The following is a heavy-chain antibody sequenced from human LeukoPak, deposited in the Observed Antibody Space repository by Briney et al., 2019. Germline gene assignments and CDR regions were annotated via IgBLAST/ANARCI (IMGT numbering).Heavy chain of an antibody. Sequence: GGSLRLSCAASGFAFSSYWMDWVRQAPGKGLVWVSRISSDGKSTSYADSVKGRFTISRDNAKNTLYLQMNSLKTEDTAVYYCTSFDPWGQGTLVTVSS. CDR3: TSFDP. CDR1: GFAFSSYW. J-gene: IGHJ5*02. CDR2: ISSDGKST. V-gene: IGHV3-74*01.